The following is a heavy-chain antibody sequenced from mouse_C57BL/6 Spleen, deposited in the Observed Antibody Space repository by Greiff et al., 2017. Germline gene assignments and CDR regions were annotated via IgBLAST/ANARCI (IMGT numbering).Heavy chain of an antibody. CDR1: GFTFSSYA. Sequence: EVNVVESGGGLVKPGGSLKLSCAASGFTFSSYAMSWVRQTPEKRLEWVATISDGGSYTYYPDNVKGRFTISRDNAKNNLYLQMSHLKSEDTAMYYCARGGDLPYYYAMDYWGQGTSVTVSS. D-gene: IGHD2-1*01. CDR2: ISDGGSYT. V-gene: IGHV5-4*03. CDR3: ARGGDLPYYYAMDY. J-gene: IGHJ4*01.